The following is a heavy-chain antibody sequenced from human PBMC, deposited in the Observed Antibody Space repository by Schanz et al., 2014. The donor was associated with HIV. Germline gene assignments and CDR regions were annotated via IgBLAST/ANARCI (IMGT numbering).Heavy chain of an antibody. Sequence: QVQLVQSGAEVKKPGSSVNVSCKTSGGTFSNYAISWVRQAPGQGLEWMGWISSYNGNTNYAQKLQGRVTMSTDTSTNTAYMELRNLRSDDTAVYYCASQYGGNSAMGYWGQGTQVTVSS. CDR2: ISSYNGNT. V-gene: IGHV1-18*01. CDR3: ASQYGGNSAMGY. CDR1: GGTFSNYA. D-gene: IGHD2-21*02. J-gene: IGHJ4*02.